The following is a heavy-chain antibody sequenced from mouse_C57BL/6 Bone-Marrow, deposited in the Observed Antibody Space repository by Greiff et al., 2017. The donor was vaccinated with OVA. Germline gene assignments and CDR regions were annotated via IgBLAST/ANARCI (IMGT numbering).Heavy chain of an antibody. V-gene: IGHV7-1*01. CDR1: GFTFSDFY. Sequence: EVMLVESGGGLVQSGRSLRLSCATSGFTFSDFYMEWVRQAPGKGLEWIAASRNKANDYTTEYSASVKGRFIVSRDTSQSILYLQMNALRAEDTAIYYCARDEPVWFAYWGQGTLVTVSA. CDR3: ARDEPVWFAY. CDR2: SRNKANDYTT. D-gene: IGHD6-1*01. J-gene: IGHJ3*01.